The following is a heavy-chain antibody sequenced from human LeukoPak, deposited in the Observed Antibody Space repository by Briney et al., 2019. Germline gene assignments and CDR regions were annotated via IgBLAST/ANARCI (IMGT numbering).Heavy chain of an antibody. V-gene: IGHV3-21*01. CDR3: VRWSGDAFDI. CDR1: GFSFSIYT. CDR2: ISSSSGYI. J-gene: IGHJ3*02. D-gene: IGHD3-10*01. Sequence: PGGSLRLSCAASGFSFSIYTMNWVRQAPGKGLEWVSSISSSSGYIYYTDSEKGRFTISRDNAKNSLYLQMNSLRAEDAAMYYCVRWSGDAFDIWGQGTLVTVSS.